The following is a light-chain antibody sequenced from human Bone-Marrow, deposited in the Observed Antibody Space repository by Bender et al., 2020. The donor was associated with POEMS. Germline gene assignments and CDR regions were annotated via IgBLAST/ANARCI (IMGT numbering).Light chain of an antibody. CDR1: SSDVGGYNY. Sequence: QSALTQPPSASGSRGQSVTISCTGTSSDVGGYNYVSWYQQHPGKTPKLIIYEVNKRPSGVPDRLSGSKSGNTASLTISGLQAEDEADYYCCSYAGSNIVGLGGGTKLTVL. V-gene: IGLV2-8*01. CDR2: EVN. CDR3: CSYAGSNIVG. J-gene: IGLJ2*01.